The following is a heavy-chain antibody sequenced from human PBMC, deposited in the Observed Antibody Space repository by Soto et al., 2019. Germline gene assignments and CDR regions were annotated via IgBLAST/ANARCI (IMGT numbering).Heavy chain of an antibody. CDR1: GGSLRSTGYY. D-gene: IGHD1-7*01. CDR3: ARQHTWNYVRWFDP. CDR2: IYYSGST. J-gene: IGHJ5*02. Sequence: SETLSLTSTVSGGSLRSTGYYGGWLGQPPGKGLEWIGSIYYSGSTYYNPSLKSRVSMSVDSSKNQFSLRLSSVTAADTAIYYCARQHTWNYVRWFDPWGQGILVTVSS. V-gene: IGHV4-39*01.